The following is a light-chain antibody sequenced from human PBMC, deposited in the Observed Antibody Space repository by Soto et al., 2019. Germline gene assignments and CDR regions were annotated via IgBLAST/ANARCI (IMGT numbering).Light chain of an antibody. Sequence: EIVLAQSPGTLSLSPGERATVSCRASQSVSSSYLAWYQQKPGQAPRLLIYGASSRATGIPDRFSGSGSGTDFTLTISRLEPEDFAVYYCQQYGSSPTWTFGQGTKGGYQ. CDR2: GAS. J-gene: IGKJ1*01. CDR3: QQYGSSPTWT. CDR1: QSVSSSY. V-gene: IGKV3-20*01.